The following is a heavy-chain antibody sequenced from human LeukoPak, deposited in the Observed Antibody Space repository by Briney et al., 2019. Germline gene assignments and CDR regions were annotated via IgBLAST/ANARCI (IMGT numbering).Heavy chain of an antibody. J-gene: IGHJ4*02. CDR3: ARGGTLVRGGDPLDY. CDR2: ISGSGDRT. Sequence: GGSLRLSCAASGFTFNTYDMSWVRQSPVKGLEWVSGISGSGDRTYYADSVKGRFTISRDNSKNTVYLQMNSLRAEDTALYYCARGGTLVRGGDPLDYWGQGTLVTVSS. V-gene: IGHV3-23*01. CDR1: GFTFNTYD. D-gene: IGHD3-10*01.